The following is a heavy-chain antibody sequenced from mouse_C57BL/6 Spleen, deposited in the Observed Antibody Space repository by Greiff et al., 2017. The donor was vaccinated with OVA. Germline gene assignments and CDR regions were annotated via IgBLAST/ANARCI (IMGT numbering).Heavy chain of an antibody. CDR2: IDPSDSYT. CDR3: ARNYYYGSSHGYFDV. CDR1: GYTFTSYW. V-gene: IGHV1-69*01. D-gene: IGHD1-1*01. J-gene: IGHJ1*03. Sequence: QVQLQQPGAELVMPGASVKLSCKASGYTFTSYWMHWVKQRPGQGLEWIGEIDPSDSYTNYNQKFKGKSTLTVDKSSSTAYMQLSSLTSEDSAVYYCARNYYYGSSHGYFDVWGTGTTVTVSS.